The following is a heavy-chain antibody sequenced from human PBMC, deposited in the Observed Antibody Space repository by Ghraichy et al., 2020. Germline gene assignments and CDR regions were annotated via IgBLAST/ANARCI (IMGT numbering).Heavy chain of an antibody. V-gene: IGHV1-8*01. D-gene: IGHD6-6*01. J-gene: IGHJ6*02. CDR1: GYTFTSYD. CDR3: ARGEYSSSAVPGMDV. CDR2: MNPNSGNT. Sequence: ASVKVSCKASGYTFTSYDINWVRQATGQGLEWMGWMNPNSGNTGYAQKFQGRVTMTRNTSISTAYMELSSLRSEDTAVYYCARGEYSSSAVPGMDVWGQGTTVTVSS.